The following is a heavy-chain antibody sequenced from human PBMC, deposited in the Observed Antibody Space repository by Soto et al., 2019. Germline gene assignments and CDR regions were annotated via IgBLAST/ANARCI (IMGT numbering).Heavy chain of an antibody. CDR2: IYYSGST. CDR1: GGSISSSTYY. Sequence: QLQLQESGPGLVKPSETLSLTCTVSGGSISSSTYYWGWIRQPPGKGLEWIATIYYSGSTYYNPSIKSRVTRSVDTSKNQFSLKLSSVTAADTAVYYCSKTDYYYYGMDVWGQGTSVTVS. V-gene: IGHV4-39*01. J-gene: IGHJ6*02. CDR3: SKTDYYYYGMDV.